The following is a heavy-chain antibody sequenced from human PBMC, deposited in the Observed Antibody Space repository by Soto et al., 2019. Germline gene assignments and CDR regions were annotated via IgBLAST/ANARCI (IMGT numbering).Heavy chain of an antibody. CDR3: ARGRYDYVWGSYRPHNFDY. CDR1: GGSISSYY. Sequence: TLSLTCTVSGGSISSYYWSWIRQPPGKGLEWIGYIYYSGSTNYNPSLKSRVTISADTSKNQFSLKLSSATAADTAVYYCARGRYDYVWGSYRPHNFDYWGQGTLVTVSS. D-gene: IGHD3-16*02. CDR2: IYYSGST. J-gene: IGHJ4*02. V-gene: IGHV4-59*01.